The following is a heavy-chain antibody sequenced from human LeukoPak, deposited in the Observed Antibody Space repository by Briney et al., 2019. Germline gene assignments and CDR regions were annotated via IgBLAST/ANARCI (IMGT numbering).Heavy chain of an antibody. CDR1: GGSFSGYY. Sequence: SETLSLTCAVYGGSFSGYYWSWIRQPPGKGLEWIGEINHSGSTNYNPSLKSRVTISVDTSKNQFSLKLSSVTAADTAVYYCARGLGYCSGGSCYRSYNYYGMDVWGQGTTVTVSS. CDR3: ARGLGYCSGGSCYRSYNYYGMDV. D-gene: IGHD2-15*01. CDR2: INHSGST. V-gene: IGHV4-34*01. J-gene: IGHJ6*02.